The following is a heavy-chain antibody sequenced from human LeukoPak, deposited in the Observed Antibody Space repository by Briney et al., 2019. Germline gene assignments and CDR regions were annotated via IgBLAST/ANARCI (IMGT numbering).Heavy chain of an antibody. CDR1: GFTFSNYA. D-gene: IGHD1-14*01. CDR2: IGSSGST. Sequence: GGSLRLSCAPSGFTFSNYAMTWVRQAPGKGLEWVSAIGSSGSTYHADSVKGRFTISRDNSKSTLYLQMNGLRVEDTAVYYCAKGTSWMSPYYYMEDWGTGTTVTVSS. V-gene: IGHV3-23*01. CDR3: AKGTSWMSPYYYMED. J-gene: IGHJ6*03.